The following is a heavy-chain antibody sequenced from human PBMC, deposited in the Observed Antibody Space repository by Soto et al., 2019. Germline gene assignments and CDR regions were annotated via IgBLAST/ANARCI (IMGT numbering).Heavy chain of an antibody. V-gene: IGHV1-46*01. J-gene: IGHJ5*02. D-gene: IGHD2-8*01. CDR2: INPSGGGK. CDR3: ERERIVLMVPEGWFDP. Sequence: ASVKVSCKASGYTFTGYYIHWLRQPPGQGLEWMGLINPSGGGKDIAQKFQGRVTMTRDTYTSIVYMELSSLRSEDTAVYYCERERIVLMVPEGWFDPWGQGTLVTVSS. CDR1: GYTFTGYY.